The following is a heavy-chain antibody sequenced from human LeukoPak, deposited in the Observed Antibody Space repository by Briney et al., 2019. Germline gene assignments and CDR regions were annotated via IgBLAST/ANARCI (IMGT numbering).Heavy chain of an antibody. CDR2: INPNSGGT. CDR3: AREGDSSGYYPFDY. CDR1: GYTFTGYY. J-gene: IGHJ4*02. V-gene: IGHV1-2*06. Sequence: ASVKVSCKASGYTFTGYYMHWVRQAPGQGLEWMGRINPNSGGTNYAQKFQGRVTMTRDTSISTAYMELSRLRSDDTAVYYCAREGDSSGYYPFDYWGQGTLLTVSS. D-gene: IGHD3-22*01.